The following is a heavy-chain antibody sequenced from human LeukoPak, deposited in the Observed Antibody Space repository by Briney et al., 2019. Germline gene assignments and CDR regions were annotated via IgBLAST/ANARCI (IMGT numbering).Heavy chain of an antibody. V-gene: IGHV3-33*01. CDR2: IWYDGSNK. CDR1: GFTSCSYV. J-gene: IGHJ4*02. Sequence: GGSLRHSRAPSGFTSCSYVMHCVRQAPGKGLEWVAVIWYDGSNKYYADSVMGRFTISRDNSKNTLYLQMNSLGGEDTSVYYCARDDIDYWGQGTLVTVSS. CDR3: ARDDIDY.